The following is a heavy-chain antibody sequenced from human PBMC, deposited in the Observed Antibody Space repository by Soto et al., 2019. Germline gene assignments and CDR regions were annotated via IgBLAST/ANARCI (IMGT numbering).Heavy chain of an antibody. CDR1: GFTFSSYW. CDR3: ARDLHYDSSGYYGY. Sequence: GGSLRLSCAASGFTFSSYWMSLVRQAPWKWLEWVANIKQDGSEKYYVDSVKGRFTISRDNAKNSLYLQMNSLRAEDTAVYYCARDLHYDSSGYYGYWGQGTLVTVSS. D-gene: IGHD3-22*01. V-gene: IGHV3-7*03. J-gene: IGHJ4*02. CDR2: IKQDGSEK.